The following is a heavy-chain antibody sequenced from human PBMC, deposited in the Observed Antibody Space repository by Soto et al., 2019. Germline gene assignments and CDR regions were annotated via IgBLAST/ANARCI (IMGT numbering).Heavy chain of an antibody. Sequence: PATLSLTCNVPNGSLNVYYWSWIRQPPAKELEWIGNIYYRGTTNYNPSLQGRVTMSIDTSKNQFSWMLTSVTAADTAAYSCKRVATAVPSWGRGVLVTVSS. V-gene: IGHV4-59*12. J-gene: IGHJ5*02. D-gene: IGHD1-26*01. CDR1: NGSLNVYY. CDR2: IYYRGTT. CDR3: KRVATAVPS.